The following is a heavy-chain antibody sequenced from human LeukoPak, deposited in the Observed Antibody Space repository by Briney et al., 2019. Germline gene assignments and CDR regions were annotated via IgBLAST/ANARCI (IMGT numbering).Heavy chain of an antibody. J-gene: IGHJ4*02. CDR2: ITGSGGST. Sequence: GGSLRLSCAASGFTFSSYAMSWVRQAPGKGLEWVSTITGSGGSTYYADSVKGRFTISRDNSKNTLSLQMNSLRAEDTAVYYCAKVSGAYNFDFWGQGTLVTVSS. CDR1: GFTFSSYA. CDR3: AKVSGAYNFDF. D-gene: IGHD4-17*01. V-gene: IGHV3-23*01.